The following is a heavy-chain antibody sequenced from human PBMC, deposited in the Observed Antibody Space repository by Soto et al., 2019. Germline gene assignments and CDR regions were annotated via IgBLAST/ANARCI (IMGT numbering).Heavy chain of an antibody. D-gene: IGHD6-13*01. CDR2: ISAYNGNT. J-gene: IGHJ3*02. CDR3: ARELDKQQLAEDAFDI. Sequence: GASVKVSCKASGYTFTSYGISWVRQAPGQGLEWMGWISAYNGNTNYAQKLQGRVTMTTDTSTSTAYMELRSLRSDDTAVYYCARELDKQQLAEDAFDIWGQGTMVTVSS. CDR1: GYTFTSYG. V-gene: IGHV1-18*04.